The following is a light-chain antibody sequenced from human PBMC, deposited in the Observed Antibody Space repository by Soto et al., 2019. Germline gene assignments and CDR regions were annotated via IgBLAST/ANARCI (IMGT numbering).Light chain of an antibody. CDR1: QSISSW. Sequence: DIQMTQSPSTLSASVGDRVTITCRASQSISSWLAWYQQKPGKAPKVLIYKASSLESEVPSRFSGSGSVTEFTLTISSLQPDDFATYYCQQYNTYPWTFGQGTQVEIK. CDR3: QQYNTYPWT. J-gene: IGKJ1*01. CDR2: KAS. V-gene: IGKV1-5*03.